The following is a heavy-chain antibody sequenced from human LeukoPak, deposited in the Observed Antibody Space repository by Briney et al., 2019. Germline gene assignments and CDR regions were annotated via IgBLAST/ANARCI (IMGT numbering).Heavy chain of an antibody. CDR3: ARKPPYSSSWSY. D-gene: IGHD6-13*01. V-gene: IGHV1-2*02. J-gene: IGHJ4*02. Sequence: ASVKVSCKASGYTFTGYYMHWVRQPTGQGLEWMGWFNPNSGGTNYAQKFQGGVTMTRDTSSNTAYMELSRLRSDDTAVYYCARKPPYSSSWSYWGQGTLVTVSS. CDR1: GYTFTGYY. CDR2: FNPNSGGT.